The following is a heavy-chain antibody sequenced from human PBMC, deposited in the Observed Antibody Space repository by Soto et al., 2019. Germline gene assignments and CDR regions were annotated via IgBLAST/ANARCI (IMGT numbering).Heavy chain of an antibody. J-gene: IGHJ5*02. V-gene: IGHV3-23*01. CDR2: ISDTGTRT. CDR3: AKSLDLHYKNWFDP. Sequence: QILESGGSLVQPVGSLRLSCVAAGFTFSSAAMNWVRQAPGKGLEWVSIISDTGTRTHYADSVKGRFTISRDNSKNTLYLDMNSLRAEDTAVYYCAKSLDLHYKNWFDPWGQGTLVTVSS. CDR1: GFTFSSAA. D-gene: IGHD4-4*01.